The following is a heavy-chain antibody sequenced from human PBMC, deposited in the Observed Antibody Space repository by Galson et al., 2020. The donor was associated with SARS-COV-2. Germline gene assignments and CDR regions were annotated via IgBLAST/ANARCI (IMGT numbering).Heavy chain of an antibody. D-gene: IGHD2-2*01. J-gene: IGHJ4*02. Sequence: GESLKISCKGSGYSFTIYWIAWVRQMPGKGLEWVGMIHPTDSDTRYSPSFQDQVTISVDKSISTAYLQWISLKASDTAMYYCARLLLGGYQGGGADYWGQGTLVTVSS. CDR3: ARLLLGGYQGGGADY. CDR2: IHPTDSDT. V-gene: IGHV5-51*01. CDR1: GYSFTIYW.